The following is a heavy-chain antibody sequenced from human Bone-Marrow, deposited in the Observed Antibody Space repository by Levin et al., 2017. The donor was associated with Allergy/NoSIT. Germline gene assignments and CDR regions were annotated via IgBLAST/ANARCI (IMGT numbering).Heavy chain of an antibody. CDR1: GFTFSSYA. CDR3: AKTYCSGGPCHYHDY. Sequence: GESLKISCTASGFTFSSYAMSWVRQAPGKGLEWVSVISGGGVLTYYADSVKGRSTISRDNSKNTLHLQMNSLRGEDTAVYYCAKTYCSGGPCHYHDYWGQGTLVTVSS. V-gene: IGHV3-23*01. CDR2: ISGGGVLT. J-gene: IGHJ4*02. D-gene: IGHD2-15*01.